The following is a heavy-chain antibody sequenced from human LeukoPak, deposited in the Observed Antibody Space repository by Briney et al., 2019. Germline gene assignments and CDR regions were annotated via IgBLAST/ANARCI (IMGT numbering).Heavy chain of an antibody. J-gene: IGHJ3*02. D-gene: IGHD2-2*01. CDR3: ARWAKVVLGVDAFDI. Sequence: GESLKISCKGSGYSFTSYWIGWVRQMPGKGLEWMGIIYPGDSDTRYSPSFQGQVTISADKSISTAYLQWSSLKASDTAMYYCARWAKVVLGVDAFDIWGQGTMVTVSS. CDR2: IYPGDSDT. V-gene: IGHV5-51*01. CDR1: GYSFTSYW.